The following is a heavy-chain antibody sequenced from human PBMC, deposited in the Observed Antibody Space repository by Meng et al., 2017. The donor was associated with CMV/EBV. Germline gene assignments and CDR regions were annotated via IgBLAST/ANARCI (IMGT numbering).Heavy chain of an antibody. D-gene: IGHD6-13*01. Sequence: SETLSLTCAVYGGSFSGYYWSWIRQPPGKGLEWIGEINHSGSTNYNPSLKSRVTISVDTSKNQFSLKLSSVTAADTAGYYCALIKRGIGYWGQGTLVTVSS. V-gene: IGHV4-34*01. CDR1: GGSFSGYY. J-gene: IGHJ4*02. CDR3: ALIKRGIGY. CDR2: INHSGST.